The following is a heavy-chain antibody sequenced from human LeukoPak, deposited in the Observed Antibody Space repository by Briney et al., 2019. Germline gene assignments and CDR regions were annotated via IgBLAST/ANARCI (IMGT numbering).Heavy chain of an antibody. V-gene: IGHV3-48*04. Sequence: GGSLRLSCAASGFTFSSYSMNWVRQAPGKGLEWVSSISSSSSTIYYADSVKGRFTISRDNAKNSLYLQMNSLRAEDTAVYYCARDRSSGYYYPYYFDYWGQGTLVTVSS. D-gene: IGHD3-22*01. CDR1: GFTFSSYS. J-gene: IGHJ4*02. CDR2: ISSSSSTI. CDR3: ARDRSSGYYYPYYFDY.